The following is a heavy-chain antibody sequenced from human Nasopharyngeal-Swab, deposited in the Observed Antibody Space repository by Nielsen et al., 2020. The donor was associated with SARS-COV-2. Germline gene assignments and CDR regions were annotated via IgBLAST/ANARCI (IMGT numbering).Heavy chain of an antibody. CDR3: AKDYSYGYSDYYYYYMDV. CDR1: GFTFSSYG. D-gene: IGHD5-18*01. CDR2: ISYDGSNK. Sequence: GSLRLSCAASGFTFSSYGMHWVRQAPGKGLEWVAVISYDGSNKYYADSVKGRFTISRDNSKNTLYLQMNSLRAEDTAVYYCAKDYSYGYSDYYYYYMDVWGKGTTVTVSS. J-gene: IGHJ6*03. V-gene: IGHV3-30*18.